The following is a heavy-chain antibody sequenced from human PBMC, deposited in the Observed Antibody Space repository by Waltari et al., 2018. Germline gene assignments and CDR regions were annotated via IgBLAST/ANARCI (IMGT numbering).Heavy chain of an antibody. CDR1: GYTFTSYA. V-gene: IGHV1-3*01. J-gene: IGHJ4*02. D-gene: IGHD6-13*01. Sequence: QVQLVQSGAEVKKPGASVTVSCKASGYTFTSYAIHWVRQAPGQRLEWMGWINAGNGNTKYSQKFQGRVTITRDTSASTAYMELSSLRSEDTAVYYCAREIDSTFHYWGQGTLVTVSS. CDR3: AREIDSTFHY. CDR2: INAGNGNT.